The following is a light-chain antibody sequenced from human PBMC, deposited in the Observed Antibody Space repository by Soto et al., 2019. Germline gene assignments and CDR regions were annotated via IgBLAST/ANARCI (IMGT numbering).Light chain of an antibody. CDR3: SSYTSSEGV. Sequence: QSALTRPASVSGSPGQSITISCTGTSSDVGGYNYVSWYQQHPGKAPKLMIYDVSNRPSGVSNRFSGSKSGNTASLTISGLQAEDEADYYCSSYTSSEGVFVTGTKVTVL. CDR2: DVS. CDR1: SSDVGGYNY. J-gene: IGLJ1*01. V-gene: IGLV2-14*01.